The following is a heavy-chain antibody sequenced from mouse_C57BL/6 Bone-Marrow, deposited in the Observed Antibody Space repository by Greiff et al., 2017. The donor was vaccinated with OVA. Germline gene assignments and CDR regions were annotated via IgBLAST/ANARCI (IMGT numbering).Heavy chain of an antibody. V-gene: IGHV1-19*01. Sequence: EVKLVESGPVLVKPGASVKMSCKASGYTFTDYYMNWVKQSHGKSLEWIGVINPYNGGTSYNPKFKGKATLTVDKSSSTAYMELNSLTSEDSAVYYCATYYSNYFDYWGQGTTLTVSS. J-gene: IGHJ2*01. CDR1: GYTFTDYY. CDR3: ATYYSNYFDY. D-gene: IGHD2-5*01. CDR2: INPYNGGT.